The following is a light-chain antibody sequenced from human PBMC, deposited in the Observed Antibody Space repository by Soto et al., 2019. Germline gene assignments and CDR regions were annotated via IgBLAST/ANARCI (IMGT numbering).Light chain of an antibody. CDR3: QQADSLPLVT. Sequence: EVVMTQSPATLSVSPGERATLSCRASQIARCSLGWYQQKPGQPPRLLIYDVSIRATGIPARFNGSGSGTEFTLTISSLQPEDFATYYCQQADSLPLVTFGQGTRLEIK. CDR2: DVS. J-gene: IGKJ5*01. CDR1: QIARCS. V-gene: IGKV3-15*01.